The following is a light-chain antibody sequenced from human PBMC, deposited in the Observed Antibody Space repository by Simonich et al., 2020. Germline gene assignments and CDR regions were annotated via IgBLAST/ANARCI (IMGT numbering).Light chain of an antibody. CDR1: SSDVGGYNY. CDR2: DVS. V-gene: IGLV2-11*01. Sequence: QSALTQPASVSGSPGQSITISCTGTSSDVGGYNYVSWYQQHPGKAPKLMIYDVSKRPSGVTDRFAGSKSGNTASLTISGLQAEDEADYYCCSYAGSYSVVFGGGTKLTVL. CDR3: CSYAGSYSVV. J-gene: IGLJ2*01.